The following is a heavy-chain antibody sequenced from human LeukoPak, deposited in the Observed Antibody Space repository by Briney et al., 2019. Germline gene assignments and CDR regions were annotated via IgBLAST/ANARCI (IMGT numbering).Heavy chain of an antibody. J-gene: IGHJ4*02. D-gene: IGHD3-22*01. CDR1: GFTFSSYW. Sequence: PGGSLRLSCAASGFTFSSYWMTWVRQAPTKGLEWVANIKEDGTEKFYVDSVKGRFTISRDNAKNSLYLQINSLRAEDTAVYYCAREQFSGYYDYWGQGTLVTVSS. CDR2: IKEDGTEK. CDR3: AREQFSGYYDY. V-gene: IGHV3-7*01.